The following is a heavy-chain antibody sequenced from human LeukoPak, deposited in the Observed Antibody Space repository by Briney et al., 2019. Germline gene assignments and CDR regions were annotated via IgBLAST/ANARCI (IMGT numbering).Heavy chain of an antibody. CDR2: ITGSGGST. V-gene: IGHV3-23*01. CDR1: GFTFSSYA. Sequence: RASLRLSCVASGFTFSSYAMSWVRQAPGKGLEWVSGITGSGGSTYYADSLKGRFIISRDNSKSTLYLQMNSLRAEDTAIYYCAKEPKIRGNYWVDYWGQGTMVTVSS. CDR3: AKEPKIRGNYWVDY. D-gene: IGHD1-7*01. J-gene: IGHJ4*02.